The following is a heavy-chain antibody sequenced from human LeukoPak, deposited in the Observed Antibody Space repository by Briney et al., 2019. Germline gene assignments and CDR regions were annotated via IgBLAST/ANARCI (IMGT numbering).Heavy chain of an antibody. Sequence: PGGSLRLSCAASGFTFSSYNMNWVRQAPGKGLEWVSFISSSSSHIYYADSVKGRFTISRDNAKNSLYLQMSSLRAEDTAVYYCSDVSGSYWGQGTLVTVSS. D-gene: IGHD3-10*01. CDR2: ISSSSSHI. J-gene: IGHJ4*02. V-gene: IGHV3-21*01. CDR1: GFTFSSYN. CDR3: SDVSGSY.